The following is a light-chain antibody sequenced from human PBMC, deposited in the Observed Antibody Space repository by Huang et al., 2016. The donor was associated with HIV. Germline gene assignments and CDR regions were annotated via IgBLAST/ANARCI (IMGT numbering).Light chain of an antibody. J-gene: IGKJ4*01. CDR1: QSLLQSNGYNY. CDR2: LGS. V-gene: IGKV2-28*01. Sequence: DIVMTQSPLSLPVTPGEPASISCRSSQSLLQSNGYNYLYWYLQKPGQSPQLLIYLGSNRASGVPDRFSGSGSGTAFTLKISRVEAEDVGVYYCMQTLQTPLTFGGGTKVEIK. CDR3: MQTLQTPLT.